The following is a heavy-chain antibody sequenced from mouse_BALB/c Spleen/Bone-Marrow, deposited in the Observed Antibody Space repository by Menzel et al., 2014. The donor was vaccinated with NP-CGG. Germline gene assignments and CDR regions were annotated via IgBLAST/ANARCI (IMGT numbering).Heavy chain of an antibody. CDR1: GYTFTDYN. V-gene: IGHV1S29*02. CDR2: IYPYNGGT. J-gene: IGHJ1*01. CDR3: ARFRYDWYFDV. D-gene: IGHD2-14*01. Sequence: EVQLQQSGPEPVKPGASVKISCKASGYTFTDYNMHWVKQSHGKSLEWIGYIYPYNGGTGHNQKFKSKATLTVYNSSSTAYMELRSLASEDSAVYYCARFRYDWYFDVWGAGTTVTVPS.